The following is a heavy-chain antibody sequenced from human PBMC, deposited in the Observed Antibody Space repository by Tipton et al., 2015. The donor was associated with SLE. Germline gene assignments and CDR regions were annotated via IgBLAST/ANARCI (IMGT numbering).Heavy chain of an antibody. V-gene: IGHV4-4*02. CDR1: GDSISSSNW. Sequence: GLVKPSGTLSLTCAVSGDSISSSNWWSWVRQPPGKGLEWIGEIYHSGSTNYNPSLKSRVTILIGESKNQFSLKLTSVTAADTAVYYCARGGEQLAYNWFDPWGQGILVTVSS. CDR3: ARGGEQLAYNWFDP. CDR2: IYHSGST. D-gene: IGHD6-13*01. J-gene: IGHJ5*02.